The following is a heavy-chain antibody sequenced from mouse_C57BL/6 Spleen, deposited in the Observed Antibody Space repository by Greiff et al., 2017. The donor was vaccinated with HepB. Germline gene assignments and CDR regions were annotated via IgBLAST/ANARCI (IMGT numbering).Heavy chain of an antibody. V-gene: IGHV1-80*01. D-gene: IGHD2-4*01. J-gene: IGHJ3*01. CDR3: ASSYYDYDSWFAY. CDR1: GYAFSSYW. Sequence: QVHVKQSGAELVKPGASVKISCKASGYAFSSYWMNWVKQRPGKGLEWIGQIYPGDGDTNYNGKFKGKATLTADKSSSTAYMQLSSLTSEDSAVYFCASSYYDYDSWFAYWGQGTLVTVSA. CDR2: IYPGDGDT.